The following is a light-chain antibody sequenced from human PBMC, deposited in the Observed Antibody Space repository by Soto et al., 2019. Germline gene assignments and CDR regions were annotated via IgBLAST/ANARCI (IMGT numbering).Light chain of an antibody. J-gene: IGLJ2*01. V-gene: IGLV1-40*01. CDR3: QSFDINVLALI. CDR1: NSNIGAGFG. CDR2: SNT. Sequence: QSVLTQPPSVSGAPGQRVTISCTGSNSNIGAGFGVQWYQQFPRTAPRLLIYSNTNRPSGVPDRFSASKSGTSASLAITGLRAEDEADYYCQSFDINVLALIFGVETKLTVL.